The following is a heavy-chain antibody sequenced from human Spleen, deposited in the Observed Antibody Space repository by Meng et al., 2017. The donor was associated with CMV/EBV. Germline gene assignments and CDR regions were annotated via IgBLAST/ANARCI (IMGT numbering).Heavy chain of an antibody. D-gene: IGHD6-13*01. V-gene: IGHV1-2*02. CDR1: GYTFTGYY. CDR3: ARVGSSWPSDY. Sequence: QGQLVQCGADVKQPVASVKVSCKAAGYTFTGYYMHWVRQAPGQGLEWMGWINPNSGGTNYAQKFQGRVTMTRDTSISTAYMELSRLRSDDTAVYYCARVGSSWPSDYWGQGTLVTVSS. J-gene: IGHJ4*02. CDR2: INPNSGGT.